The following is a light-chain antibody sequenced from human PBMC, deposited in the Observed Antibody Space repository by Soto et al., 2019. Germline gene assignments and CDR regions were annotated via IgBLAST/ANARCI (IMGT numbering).Light chain of an antibody. CDR2: DVS. V-gene: IGLV2-11*01. Sequence: QSVLTQPRSVSGSPGQSVTISCTGTSKDVGSYNYVSWYQQHPGKAPKLMIYDVSKRPSGVPDRFSGSKSGNTASLTISGLQAEDEADYYCCSYAGSYTYYVFGTGTKVTVL. J-gene: IGLJ1*01. CDR1: SKDVGSYNY. CDR3: CSYAGSYTYYV.